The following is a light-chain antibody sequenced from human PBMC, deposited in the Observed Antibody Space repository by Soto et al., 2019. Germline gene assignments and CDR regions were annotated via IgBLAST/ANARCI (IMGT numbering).Light chain of an antibody. CDR1: QDISRH. V-gene: IGKV1-9*01. Sequence: DIQLTQSPSFLSASVADRVTITCRASQDISRHLAWYQQKAGKAPKLLIYAASTLQKGVPSRFSGSGSGTECPRTIRSLQPDDFASYYFQQLNTYPRCTFGPGNEVDI. J-gene: IGKJ3*01. CDR3: QQLNTYPRCT. CDR2: AAS.